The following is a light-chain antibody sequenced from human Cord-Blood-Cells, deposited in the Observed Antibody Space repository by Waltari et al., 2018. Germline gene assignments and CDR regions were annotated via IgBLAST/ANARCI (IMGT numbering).Light chain of an antibody. CDR2: DDS. CDR1: NIGRKS. Sequence: SYVLTQPPSVPVAPGKTARITCGGNNIGRKSVHWYQQKPGQAPVLVVYDDSDRPSGIPERFSGSNSGNTATLTISRVEAGDEADYYCQVWDRSSDHVVFGGGTKLTVL. J-gene: IGLJ2*01. V-gene: IGLV3-21*03. CDR3: QVWDRSSDHVV.